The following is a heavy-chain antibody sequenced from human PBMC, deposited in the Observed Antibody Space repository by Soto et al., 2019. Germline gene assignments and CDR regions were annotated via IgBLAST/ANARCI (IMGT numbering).Heavy chain of an antibody. V-gene: IGHV3-30*18. Sequence: ESGGGVVQPGRSLRLSCAASGFTFSSYGMHWVRQAPGKGLEWVAVISYDGSSKYYGDSVRGRFTISRDNSKNTLFLEMNSLRSEDTAVYYCAKDRGLAESGRWSHYYYGMDVWGQGTTVTVSS. CDR2: ISYDGSSK. D-gene: IGHD1-26*01. CDR3: AKDRGLAESGRWSHYYYGMDV. J-gene: IGHJ6*02. CDR1: GFTFSSYG.